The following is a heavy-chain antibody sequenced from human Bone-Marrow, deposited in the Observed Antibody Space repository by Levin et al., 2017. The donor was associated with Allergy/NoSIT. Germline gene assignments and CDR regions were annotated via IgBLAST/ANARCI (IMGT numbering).Heavy chain of an antibody. D-gene: IGHD3-16*01. CDR1: GFTFDDCA. CDR3: AKDTLTFGDLIAQTPS. V-gene: IGHV3-9*01. CDR2: ITWNGDNI. Sequence: SLKISCAASGFTFDDCAMHWVRQVPGKGLEWVAGITWNGDNIAYADSVKGRFTISRDNAKNSLFLQMHSLRPEDTALYYCAKDTLTFGDLIAQTPSWGQGTLVTVSS. J-gene: IGHJ5*02.